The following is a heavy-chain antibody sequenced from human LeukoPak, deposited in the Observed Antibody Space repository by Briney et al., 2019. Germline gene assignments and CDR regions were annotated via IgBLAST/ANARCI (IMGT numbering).Heavy chain of an antibody. CDR1: GYSISSGYY. CDR2: IYHSGST. J-gene: IGHJ4*02. D-gene: IGHD1-1*01. Sequence: SETLSLTCTVSGYSISSGYYWGWIRQPPGKGLEWIGSIYHSGSTYYNPSLKSRVTISVDTSKNQFSLKLSSVTAADTAVYYCARAELEPRRGRYYFDYWGQGTLVTVSS. V-gene: IGHV4-38-2*02. CDR3: ARAELEPRRGRYYFDY.